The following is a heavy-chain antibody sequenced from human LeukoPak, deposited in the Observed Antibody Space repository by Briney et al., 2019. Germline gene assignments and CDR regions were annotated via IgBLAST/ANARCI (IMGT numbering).Heavy chain of an antibody. Sequence: PSETLSLTCAVSGYSISSSNWWGWIRQPPGKGLEWIGYIYYSGSTYYSPSLKSRVTMSVDTSKNQFSLKLSSVTAVDTAVYYCARISSGSGSYVDHWGQGTLVTVSS. V-gene: IGHV4-28*01. D-gene: IGHD3-10*01. CDR2: IYYSGST. J-gene: IGHJ4*02. CDR1: GYSISSSNW. CDR3: ARISSGSGSYVDH.